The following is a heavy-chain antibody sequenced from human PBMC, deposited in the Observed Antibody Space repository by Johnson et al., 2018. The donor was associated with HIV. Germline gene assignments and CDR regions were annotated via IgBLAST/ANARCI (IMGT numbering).Heavy chain of an antibody. CDR1: GFTFSSYA. CDR3: TTGQVNTIIGLITFQVGGAFDI. D-gene: IGHD2/OR15-2a*01. J-gene: IGHJ3*02. CDR2: INTKAAGATT. V-gene: IGHV3-15*01. Sequence: VQLVESGGGLVQPGGSLRLSCAASGFTFSSYAMSWVRQAPGKGLVWVGQINTKAAGATTDYAAHVRGRFTIPRDDSKNTLFLQMKNVKIEDTALYFCTTGQVNTIIGLITFQVGGAFDIWGQGTMVTVSS.